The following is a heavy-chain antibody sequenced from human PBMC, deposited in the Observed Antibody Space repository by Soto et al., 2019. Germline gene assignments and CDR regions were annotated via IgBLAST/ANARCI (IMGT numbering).Heavy chain of an antibody. J-gene: IGHJ2*01. Sequence: QNPVNGLEWVGYIQYNGDTNYKRSLKSRVTISLDSSKNQFSLKVNSVTAADTAVYYCSLLLAEDGIRYSVPDSAFLLNRSSDL. V-gene: IGHV4-59*01. CDR3: SLLLAEDGIRYSVPDSAFLLNRSSDL. D-gene: IGHD3-9*01. CDR2: IQYNGDT.